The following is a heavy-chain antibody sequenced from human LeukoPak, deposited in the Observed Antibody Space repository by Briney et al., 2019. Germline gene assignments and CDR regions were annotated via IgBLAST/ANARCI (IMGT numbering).Heavy chain of an antibody. V-gene: IGHV1-46*01. Sequence: GASVKVSCKASGYTFTNYYIHWVRHAPGQGLEWMGIINPSDGGTSYAEKFQGRVTMTRDTSTRTVYMELSSLRSEDAAVYYCARPGHSSGSYYPDYWGQGTLVTVSS. D-gene: IGHD3-22*01. J-gene: IGHJ4*02. CDR2: INPSDGGT. CDR1: GYTFTNYY. CDR3: ARPGHSSGSYYPDY.